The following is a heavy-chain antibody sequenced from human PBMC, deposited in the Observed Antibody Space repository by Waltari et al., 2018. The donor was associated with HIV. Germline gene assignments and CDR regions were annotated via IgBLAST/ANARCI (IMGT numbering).Heavy chain of an antibody. D-gene: IGHD3-3*01. CDR3: ARAYYDFWSGTGSSGNWFDP. V-gene: IGHV4-61*02. CDR1: GGSISSGSYY. CDR2: IYTSGST. Sequence: QESGPGLVKPSQTLSLTCTVSGGSISSGSYYWSWIRQPAGKGLELIGRIYTSGSTNYNPSLKSRVTISVDTSKNQFSLKLRSVTAADTAVYYCARAYYDFWSGTGSSGNWFDPWGQGTLVTVSS. J-gene: IGHJ5*02.